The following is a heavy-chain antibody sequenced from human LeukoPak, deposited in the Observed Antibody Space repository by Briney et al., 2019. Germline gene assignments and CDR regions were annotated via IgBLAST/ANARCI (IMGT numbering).Heavy chain of an antibody. CDR2: IKQDGSEK. CDR1: GFIFSTYW. V-gene: IGHV3-7*01. Sequence: PGGSLRLSCAASGFIFSTYWMSWVRQAPGKGLEWVANIKQDGSEKYYVDSVKGRFTISRDNAKNSLDLQMNSLRAEDTAVYYCARVFYGSGSYPFDYWGQGTLVTVSS. D-gene: IGHD3-10*01. CDR3: ARVFYGSGSYPFDY. J-gene: IGHJ4*02.